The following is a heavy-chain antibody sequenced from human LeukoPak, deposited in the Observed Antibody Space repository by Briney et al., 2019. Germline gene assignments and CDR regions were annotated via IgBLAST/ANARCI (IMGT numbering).Heavy chain of an antibody. CDR2: IYYSGST. D-gene: IGHD6-13*01. CDR1: GGSISSSSYY. Sequence: SETLSLTCTVSGGSISSSSYYWGWIRQPPGKGLEWIGYIYYSGSTNYNPSLKSRVTISVDTSKNQFSLKLSSVTAADTAVYYCARRWAAAGTYYFDYWGQGTLVTVSS. V-gene: IGHV4-61*05. CDR3: ARRWAAAGTYYFDY. J-gene: IGHJ4*02.